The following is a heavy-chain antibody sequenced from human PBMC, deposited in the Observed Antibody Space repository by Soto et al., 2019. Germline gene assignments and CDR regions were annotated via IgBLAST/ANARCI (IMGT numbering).Heavy chain of an antibody. CDR2: INRSGST. V-gene: IGHV4-34*01. D-gene: IGHD3-16*01. CDR1: GGSFSGYY. CDR3: ARCDLPFASYYYLDV. J-gene: IGHJ6*03. Sequence: TLSLTCAVYGGSFSGYYWSWIRQPPGKGLEWIGEINRSGSTNYNPSLKSRVTISVDTSKNQFSLKLSSVTAADTAVYYCARCDLPFASYYYLDVWGKGTTVTVSS.